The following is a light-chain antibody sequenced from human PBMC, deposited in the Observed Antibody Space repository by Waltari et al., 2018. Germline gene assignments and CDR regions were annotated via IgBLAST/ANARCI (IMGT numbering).Light chain of an antibody. CDR2: EDN. CDR3: QSYDSSNHVV. CDR1: SGSIASNF. V-gene: IGLV6-57*03. Sequence: NFMLTQPHSVSESPGKTVTISCTRSSGSIASNFVQWSQQRPGSAPTTVIYEDNQRPSGVPDRFSGSIDSSSNAASRTISGLKTEDEADYYCQSYDSSNHVVFGGGTKLTVL. J-gene: IGLJ2*01.